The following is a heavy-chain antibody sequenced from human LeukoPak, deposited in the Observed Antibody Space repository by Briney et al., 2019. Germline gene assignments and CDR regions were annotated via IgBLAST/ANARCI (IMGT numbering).Heavy chain of an antibody. CDR2: INT. V-gene: IGHV3-23*01. Sequence: GGSLRLSCAASGFTFSSYAMSWVRQAPGKGLEWVSSINTYYADSVKGRFTISRDNSKNALFLQLNSLRAEDTAVYFCSKDFTVTTVGYFHYWGQGTPVTVSS. CDR3: SKDFTVTTVGYFHY. J-gene: IGHJ1*01. CDR1: GFTFSSYA. D-gene: IGHD4-17*01.